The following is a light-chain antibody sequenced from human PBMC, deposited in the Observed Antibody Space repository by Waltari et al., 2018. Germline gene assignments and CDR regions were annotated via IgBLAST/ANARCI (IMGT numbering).Light chain of an antibody. V-gene: IGKV1-39*01. CDR3: QQSYSTPLT. CDR1: QSIRSY. Sequence: DIQMTQSPSSLSASVGDRVTITCRASQSIRSYLNWYQQKPGKAPKLLIYDASNLQSGVPSRLSGSGSGTDFTLTISRLQAEEFATYFCQQSYSTPLTFGGGAKVEIK. J-gene: IGKJ4*02. CDR2: DAS.